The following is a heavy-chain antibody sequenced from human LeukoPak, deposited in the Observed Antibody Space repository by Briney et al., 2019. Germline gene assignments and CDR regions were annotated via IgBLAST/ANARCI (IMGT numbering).Heavy chain of an antibody. CDR2: ISGSGGST. CDR1: GFTFSSYA. D-gene: IGHD2-8*01. V-gene: IGHV3-23*01. Sequence: QAGGSLRLSCAASGFTFSSYAMSWVRQAPGKGLEWVSAISGSGGSTYYADSVKGRFTISRDNSKNTLYLQMNSLRAEDTAVYYCAKARGYCTNGVCYSSLYYYYMDVWGKGTTVTVSS. CDR3: AKARGYCTNGVCYSSLYYYYMDV. J-gene: IGHJ6*03.